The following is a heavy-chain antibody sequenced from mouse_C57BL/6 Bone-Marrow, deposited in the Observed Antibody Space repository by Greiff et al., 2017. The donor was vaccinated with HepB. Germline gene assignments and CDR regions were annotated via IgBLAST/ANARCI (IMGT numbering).Heavy chain of an antibody. CDR2: IRSKSSNYAT. D-gene: IGHD1-2*01. CDR1: GFTFNTYA. J-gene: IGHJ3*01. V-gene: IGHV10-3*01. Sequence: EVKLMESGGGLVQPKGSLKLSCAASGFTFNTYAMHWVRQAPGKGLEWVARIRSKSSNYATYYADSVKDRFTISRDDSQSMLYLQMKNLKTEDTAMYYCVRDDYGSGYWGQGTLVTVSA. CDR3: VRDDYGSGY.